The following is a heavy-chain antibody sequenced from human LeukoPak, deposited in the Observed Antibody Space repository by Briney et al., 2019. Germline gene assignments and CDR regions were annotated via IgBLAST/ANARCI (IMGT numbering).Heavy chain of an antibody. J-gene: IGHJ3*02. D-gene: IGHD2-15*01. Sequence: PSETLSLTCTVSGGSINSYYWTWIRQPPGKGLEWIGNIYNSGNTNYNPSLKSRVTISVDTSKNQFSLKLNSVTAADTAVYYCARDPSHHSGTFDIWGQGTMVTVSS. V-gene: IGHV4-59*01. CDR2: IYNSGNT. CDR1: GGSINSYY. CDR3: ARDPSHHSGTFDI.